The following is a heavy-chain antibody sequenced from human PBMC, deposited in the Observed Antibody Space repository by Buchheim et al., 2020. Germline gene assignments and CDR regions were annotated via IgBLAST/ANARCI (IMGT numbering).Heavy chain of an antibody. J-gene: IGHJ6*02. CDR2: IKQDGSEK. Sequence: EVQLVESGGGLVQPGGSLRLSCAASGFTFSSYWMSWVRQAPGKGLEWVANIKQDGSEKYYVDSVKGRFTISRDNAKHSLYLQMNSLRAEDTAVYYCARDFRAAIDYYYYGMDVWGQGTT. CDR1: GFTFSSYW. CDR3: ARDFRAAIDYYYYGMDV. D-gene: IGHD2-15*01. V-gene: IGHV3-7*03.